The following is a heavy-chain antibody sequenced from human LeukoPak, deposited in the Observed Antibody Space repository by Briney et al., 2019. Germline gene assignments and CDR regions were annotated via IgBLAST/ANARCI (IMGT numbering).Heavy chain of an antibody. D-gene: IGHD6-19*01. CDR3: ARVNEAVAGTDY. V-gene: IGHV3-21*05. CDR2: ISSSSSYI. J-gene: IGHJ4*02. Sequence: GGSLRLSCAASGFILSTYVMHWVRQAPGKGLEWVTYISSSSSYIYYADSVKDRFTISRDNAKNSLYLQMNSLRAEDTAVYYCARVNEAVAGTDYWGQGTLVTVSS. CDR1: GFILSTYV.